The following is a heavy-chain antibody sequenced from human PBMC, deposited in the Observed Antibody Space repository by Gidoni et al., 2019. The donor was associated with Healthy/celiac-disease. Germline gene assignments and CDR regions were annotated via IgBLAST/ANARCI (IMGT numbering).Heavy chain of an antibody. D-gene: IGHD4-17*01. V-gene: IGHV4-34*01. CDR2: INHSGST. Sequence: VQLQPWGAGLLKPSETLSLTCAVYGGSFSGYYWSWIRQPPGKGLEWIGEINHSGSTNYNPSLKSRGTISVDTSKNQCSLKLSSVTAADTAVYYCARGNDYGNDYWGQGTLVTVSS. J-gene: IGHJ4*02. CDR1: GGSFSGYY. CDR3: ARGNDYGNDY.